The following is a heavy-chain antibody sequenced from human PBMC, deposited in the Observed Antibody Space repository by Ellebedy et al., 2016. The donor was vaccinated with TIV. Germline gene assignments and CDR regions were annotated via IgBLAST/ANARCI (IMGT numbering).Heavy chain of an antibody. V-gene: IGHV4-34*01. Sequence: SQTLSLTCAVYGGSFRGFYWSWIRPPPGKGLEWIGEINHSGRTNYNPSLKSRVTISLDTSKNHFSLNMSSVTAADTAVYYCARVGNTAMVPWGQGTMVTVSS. CDR3: ARVGNTAMVP. D-gene: IGHD5-18*01. J-gene: IGHJ3*01. CDR2: INHSGRT. CDR1: GGSFRGFY.